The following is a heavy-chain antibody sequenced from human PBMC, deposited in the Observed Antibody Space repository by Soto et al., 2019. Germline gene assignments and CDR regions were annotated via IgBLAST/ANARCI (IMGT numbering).Heavy chain of an antibody. CDR3: ARVTVTTVPY. Sequence: EVPLVESGGGLVQPGGSLRLSCAASGFTVSSNYMSWVRQAPGKGLEWVSVIYSGGSTYYADSVKGRFTISRDISKNTLYLQMNSLRAEDTAVYYCARVTVTTVPYWGQGTLVTVSS. CDR2: IYSGGST. V-gene: IGHV3-66*01. D-gene: IGHD4-17*01. CDR1: GFTVSSNY. J-gene: IGHJ4*02.